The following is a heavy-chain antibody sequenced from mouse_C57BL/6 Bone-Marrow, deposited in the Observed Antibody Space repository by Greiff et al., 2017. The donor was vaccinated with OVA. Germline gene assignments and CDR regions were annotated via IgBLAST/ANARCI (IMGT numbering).Heavy chain of an antibody. Sequence: EVKLVESGAELVRPGASVKLSCTASGFNIKDDYMHWVKQRPEQGLEWIGWIDPENGDTEYASKFQGKATITADTSSNTAYLQLSSLTSEDTAVYYCTTVYYDYGGDYWGQGTTLTVSS. CDR2: IDPENGDT. CDR3: TTVYYDYGGDY. J-gene: IGHJ2*01. CDR1: GFNIKDDY. D-gene: IGHD2-4*01. V-gene: IGHV14-4*01.